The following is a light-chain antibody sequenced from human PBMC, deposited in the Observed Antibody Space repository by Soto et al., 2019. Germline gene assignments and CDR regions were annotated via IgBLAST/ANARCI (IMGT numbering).Light chain of an antibody. CDR3: QQYGSSPLT. J-gene: IGKJ3*01. Sequence: EIVLTQSPGTLSLSPGERGTLSCRASQSVSNNYLAWYQQKPGQAPRLLIYGAYTRDTGIPDRFNGSGSGTDFTLTISRLEPEDFALYYCQQYGSSPLTFGPGTKVDIK. CDR1: QSVSNNY. V-gene: IGKV3-20*01. CDR2: GAY.